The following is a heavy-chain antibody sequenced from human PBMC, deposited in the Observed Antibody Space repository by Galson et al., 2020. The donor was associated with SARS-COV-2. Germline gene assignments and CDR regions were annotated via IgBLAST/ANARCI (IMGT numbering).Heavy chain of an antibody. J-gene: IGHJ6*02. CDR1: GFTFSMYW. D-gene: IGHD1-26*01. CDR2: INKDGSEI. CDR3: AKDRLGRLFALDV. Sequence: GESLKISCAASGFTFSMYWMTWVRQAPGKGLEWVAYINKDGSEIAYVDSVKGRFTISRDNAKKSVYLQMNSLSAEDTAVYYCAKDRLGRLFALDVWGRGTTVTVSS. V-gene: IGHV3-7*03.